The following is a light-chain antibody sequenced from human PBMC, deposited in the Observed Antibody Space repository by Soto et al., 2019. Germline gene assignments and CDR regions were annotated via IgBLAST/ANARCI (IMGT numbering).Light chain of an antibody. Sequence: EIVLTQSPGTLSLSPGERATLSCRASQSVSSSYLAWYQQKPGQAHRLLIYGAYNRATGIPARFSGTGSETDFTLTISSLEPEDFAIYYCKQRSKMPLTFGHGTKVDIK. CDR2: GAY. CDR3: KQRSKMPLT. CDR1: QSVSSSY. J-gene: IGKJ1*01. V-gene: IGKV3D-20*02.